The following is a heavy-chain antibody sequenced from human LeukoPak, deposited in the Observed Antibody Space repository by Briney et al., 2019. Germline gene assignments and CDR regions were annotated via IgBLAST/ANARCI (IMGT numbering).Heavy chain of an antibody. D-gene: IGHD5-18*01. CDR2: TSFDGSYK. CDR1: GFSFSSFA. Sequence: GGSLRLSCAASGFSFSSFAMHWVRQAPGKGLEWVAITSFDGSYKYYADSVKGRFTISRDNSKNTLYLQMNSLRAEDTAVYYCARDPPEGGSYGLRNDYWGQGTLVTVSS. J-gene: IGHJ4*02. V-gene: IGHV3-30*04. CDR3: ARDPPEGGSYGLRNDY.